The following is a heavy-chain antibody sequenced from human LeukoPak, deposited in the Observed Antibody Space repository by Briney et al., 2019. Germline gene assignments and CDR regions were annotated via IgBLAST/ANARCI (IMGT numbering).Heavy chain of an antibody. D-gene: IGHD3-22*01. J-gene: IGHJ4*02. Sequence: SETLSLTCTVSGGSISSSSYYRGWIRQPPGKGLEWIGSIYYSGSTYYNPSLKSRVTISVDTSKNQFSLKLSSVTAADTAVYYCASPPNTYYYDSSGYYYFDYWGQGTLVTVSS. CDR3: ASPPNTYYYDSSGYYYFDY. CDR1: GGSISSSSYY. CDR2: IYYSGST. V-gene: IGHV4-39*01.